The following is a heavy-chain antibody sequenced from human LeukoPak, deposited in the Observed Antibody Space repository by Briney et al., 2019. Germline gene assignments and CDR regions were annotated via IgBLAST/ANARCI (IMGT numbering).Heavy chain of an antibody. CDR1: GGSISSYY. CDR3: ARIRRDNWNDVDY. Sequence: SETLSLTCTVSGGSISSYYWSWNRQPPGKGLEWIGYIYYSGSTNYNPSLKSRVTISVDTSKNQFSLKLSSVTAADTAVYHCARIRRDNWNDVDYWGQGTLVTVSS. J-gene: IGHJ4*02. CDR2: IYYSGST. V-gene: IGHV4-59*01. D-gene: IGHD1-20*01.